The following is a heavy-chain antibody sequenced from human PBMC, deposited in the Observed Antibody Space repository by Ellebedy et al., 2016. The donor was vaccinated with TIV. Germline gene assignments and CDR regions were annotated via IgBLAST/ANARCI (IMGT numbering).Heavy chain of an antibody. J-gene: IGHJ4*02. D-gene: IGHD2-8*01. Sequence: AASVKVSCKASGYTFSIFGISWVRQAPGQGLEWMGWISVYNGNRNYAQKFQGRVTMTTDTSTSTAYMELRSLPSDDTAVYYCARDLRGSLKGGYWGQGTLVTVSS. CDR1: GYTFSIFG. CDR3: ARDLRGSLKGGY. CDR2: ISVYNGNR. V-gene: IGHV1-18*04.